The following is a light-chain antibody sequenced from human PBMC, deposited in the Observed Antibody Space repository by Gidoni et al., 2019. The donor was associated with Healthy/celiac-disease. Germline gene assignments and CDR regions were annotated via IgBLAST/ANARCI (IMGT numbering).Light chain of an antibody. CDR2: KAS. CDR3: QQYNRYQYT. CDR1: QSISSW. V-gene: IGKV1-5*03. J-gene: IGKJ2*01. Sequence: DIQLTQSHSTLSASVGDRVTITCRASQSISSWLAWYQQKPGKAPKLLIYKASSLESGVPSRFSGSGSGTEFTLTISSLQPDDFATYYCQQYNRYQYTFGQGTKLEIK.